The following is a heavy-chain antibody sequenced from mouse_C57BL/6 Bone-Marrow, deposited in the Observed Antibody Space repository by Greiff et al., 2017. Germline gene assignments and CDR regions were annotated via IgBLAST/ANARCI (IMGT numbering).Heavy chain of an antibody. J-gene: IGHJ1*03. Sequence: EVMLVESGGGLVKPEGSLKLSCAASGFTFSDYGMHWVRQAPEKGLEWVAYISSGSSTIYYADTVKGRFTISRDNAKNTLFLQMTSLRSEDTAMYYCAQLGDWYFDVWGTGTTVTVSS. CDR1: GFTFSDYG. CDR3: AQLGDWYFDV. CDR2: ISSGSSTI. V-gene: IGHV5-17*01.